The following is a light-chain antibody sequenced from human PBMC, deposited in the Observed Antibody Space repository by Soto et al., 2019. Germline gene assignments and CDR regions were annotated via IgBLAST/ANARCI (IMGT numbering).Light chain of an antibody. V-gene: IGKV1-39*01. CDR3: QQSYSTLWT. CDR2: AAS. Sequence: DIQMTQSPSSLSASVGDRVTITCRASQSIRSYLNWYQQKPGKAPKLLIYAASSLQSGVPSRFSGSGSGTDFTLTISSLQPEDFATYYCQQSYSTLWTFGQGTKVDSK. CDR1: QSIRSY. J-gene: IGKJ1*01.